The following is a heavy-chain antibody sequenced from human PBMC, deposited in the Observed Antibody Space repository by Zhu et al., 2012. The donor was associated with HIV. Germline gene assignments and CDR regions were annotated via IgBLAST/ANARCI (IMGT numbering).Heavy chain of an antibody. V-gene: IGHV4-34*01. J-gene: IGHJ6*02. D-gene: IGHD3-10*01. CDR3: AGPYYYDSENYRYYYGMDV. CDR1: GASFTDYY. CDR2: ISHSGST. Sequence: QVQLEQWGAGLLKPSETLSLTCAVYGASFTDYYWGWIRQPPGKGLEWIGEISHSGSTIYNAALKSRVTMSVDASKRQFSLNLSSVTAADTAVYYCAGPYYYDSENYRYYYGMDVWGQGTTVTVSS.